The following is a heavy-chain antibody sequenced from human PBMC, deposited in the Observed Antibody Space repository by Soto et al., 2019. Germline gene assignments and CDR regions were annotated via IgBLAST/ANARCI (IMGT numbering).Heavy chain of an antibody. CDR1: GFTVNIYA. V-gene: IGHV3-23*01. J-gene: IGHJ4*02. CDR3: AKDPTPRLATVTRFDY. D-gene: IGHD4-17*01. CDR2: ISGSGGST. Sequence: PGGSLRLSWAASGFTVNIYAISGFRQAPGKGLEWVSAISGSGGSTYYADSVKGRFTISRDNSKNTLYLQMNSLRAEDTAVYYCAKDPTPRLATVTRFDYWGQGTLVTVSS.